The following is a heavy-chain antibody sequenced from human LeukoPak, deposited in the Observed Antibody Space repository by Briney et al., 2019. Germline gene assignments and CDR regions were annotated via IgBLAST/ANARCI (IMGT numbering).Heavy chain of an antibody. CDR3: AREVRGYYFDY. J-gene: IGHJ4*02. V-gene: IGHV3-53*01. CDR2: ISSGGNT. D-gene: IGHD5-12*01. CDR1: GFTVTSNY. Sequence: QPGGSLRLSCAASGFTVTSNYMSWVRQEPGKGLEWVSVISSGGNTYYADSVKGRFTISRDNSKNTVYLQMNGLRAEDTAVYYCAREVRGYYFDYWGQGTLVTASS.